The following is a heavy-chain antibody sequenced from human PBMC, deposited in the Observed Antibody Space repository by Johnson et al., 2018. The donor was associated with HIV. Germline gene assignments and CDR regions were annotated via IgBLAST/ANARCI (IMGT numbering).Heavy chain of an antibody. V-gene: IGHV3-23*04. CDR2: ISGSGGST. CDR1: GFTVSSNY. Sequence: VQLVESGGGLVQPGGSLRLSCAASGFTVSSNYMSWVRQAPGKELAWVSVISGSGGSTYYADAVKGRLTIYRDNSKNTLYLQMNSLRAEDTALYYCARDYKTEWVGSSRSDAFDIWGQGTMVTVSS. CDR3: ARDYKTEWVGSSRSDAFDI. D-gene: IGHD1-26*01. J-gene: IGHJ3*02.